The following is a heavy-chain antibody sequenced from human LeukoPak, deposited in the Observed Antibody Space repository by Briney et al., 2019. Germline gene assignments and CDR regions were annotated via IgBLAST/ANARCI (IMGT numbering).Heavy chain of an antibody. CDR3: AKRESTLYGDYPYDY. Sequence: GGSLRLSCAASGFTFSSYAMRWVRQAPGKGLEWVSSISGSGGSTYYADSVKGRFTISRDNSKNTLYLQMNSLRAEDTAVYYCAKRESTLYGDYPYDYWGQGTLVTVSS. CDR1: GFTFSSYA. V-gene: IGHV3-23*01. J-gene: IGHJ4*02. CDR2: ISGSGGST. D-gene: IGHD4-17*01.